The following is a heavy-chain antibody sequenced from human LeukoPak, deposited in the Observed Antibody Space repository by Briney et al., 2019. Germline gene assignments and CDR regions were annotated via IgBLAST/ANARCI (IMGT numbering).Heavy chain of an antibody. D-gene: IGHD3-3*01. V-gene: IGHV1-18*01. CDR1: GYTFTSYG. J-gene: IGHJ6*02. Sequence: ASVKVSCKASGYTFTSYGISWVRQAPGQGLEWMGWISAYNGNTNYAQKLQGRVTMTTDTSASTAYMELSSLRSEDTAVYYCARDRRFLDYYYGMDVWGQGTTVTVSS. CDR2: ISAYNGNT. CDR3: ARDRRFLDYYYGMDV.